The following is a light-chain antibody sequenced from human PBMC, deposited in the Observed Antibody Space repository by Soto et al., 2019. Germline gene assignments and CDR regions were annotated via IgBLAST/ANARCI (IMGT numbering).Light chain of an antibody. CDR3: SSYTSSSTLV. J-gene: IGLJ2*01. CDR1: SSDVGGYDY. V-gene: IGLV2-14*01. Sequence: QSVLTQPASVSGSPGQSITISCCGTSSDVGGYDYVSWYQQHPGKAPKLMIYDVTNRPSGVSNRFSGSKSGNTASLTISGLQAEDEADYYCSSYTSSSTLVFGGGTKLTVL. CDR2: DVT.